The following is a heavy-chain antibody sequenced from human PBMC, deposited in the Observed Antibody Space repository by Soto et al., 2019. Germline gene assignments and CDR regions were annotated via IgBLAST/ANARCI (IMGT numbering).Heavy chain of an antibody. D-gene: IGHD3-10*01. CDR1: GGSFSGYY. Sequence: KPSETLSLTCAVYGGSFSGYYWSWIRQSPGKGLEWIAEITDRGSTNYNPSLKSRVTISVDTSKNQFSLKMTSVTAADTAVYYCARGVVRRVIIQYTSFFDYWGLGTPVTVSS. J-gene: IGHJ4*02. CDR3: ARGVVRRVIIQYTSFFDY. V-gene: IGHV4-34*01. CDR2: ITDRGST.